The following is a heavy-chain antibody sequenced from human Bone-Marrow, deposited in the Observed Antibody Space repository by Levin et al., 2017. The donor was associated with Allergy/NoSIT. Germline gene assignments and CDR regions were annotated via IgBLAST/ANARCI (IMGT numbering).Heavy chain of an antibody. CDR1: GYTFPNFW. CDR2: IDPSDSYT. V-gene: IGHV5-10-1*01. D-gene: IGHD2/OR15-2a*01. CDR3: ASPHTTTFSFDI. J-gene: IGHJ3*02. Sequence: PGGSLRLSCKGSGYTFPNFWISWVRQTPDKGLEWLGRIDPSDSYTNYSPSFQGHVTISTDKSLSTAYLHWNSLRASDTAIYYCASPHTTTFSFDIWGQGTMVTVSS.